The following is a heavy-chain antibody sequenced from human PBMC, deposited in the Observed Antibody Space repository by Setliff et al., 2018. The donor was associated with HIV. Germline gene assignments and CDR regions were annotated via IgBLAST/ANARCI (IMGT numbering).Heavy chain of an antibody. CDR2: IIPILGIA. V-gene: IGHV1-69*10. J-gene: IGHJ3*02. D-gene: IGHD3-22*01. CDR3: ARGIVVVSDAFDI. CDR1: GGTFSSYA. Sequence: SVKVSCKASGGTFSSYAISWVRQAPGQGLEWMGGIIPILGIASYAQKFQGRVTITADKSTSTAYMELSSLRSEDTAVYYCARGIVVVSDAFDIWGQGTMVTVSS.